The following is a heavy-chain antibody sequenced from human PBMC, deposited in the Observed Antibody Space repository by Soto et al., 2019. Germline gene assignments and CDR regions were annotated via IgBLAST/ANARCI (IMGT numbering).Heavy chain of an antibody. D-gene: IGHD4-17*01. CDR1: GYTFTSYD. V-gene: IGHV1-8*01. CDR3: ASRYGGNYDYDY. J-gene: IGHJ4*02. Sequence: QVQLVQSGAEVKKPGASVKVSCKASGYTFTSYDINWVRQATGQGLEWMGWMNANSGNTGYAQKFQGRVTMTRNTSINPAYMELSSLRSDDTAVYYCASRYGGNYDYDYRGQGTLVTVSS. CDR2: MNANSGNT.